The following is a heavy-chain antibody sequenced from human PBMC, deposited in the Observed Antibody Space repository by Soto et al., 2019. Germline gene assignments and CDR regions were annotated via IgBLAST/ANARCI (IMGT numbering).Heavy chain of an antibody. CDR1: GFTFSSYA. Sequence: EVQLLESGGGLVQPGGSLRLSCAASGFTFSSYAMSWVRQAPGKGLEWVSAISGSGGSTYYADSVKGRFTISRDSSKNTLYLQMNSLRAEDTAVYYCAKARGVWGGSYYYWGQGTLVTVSS. V-gene: IGHV3-23*01. J-gene: IGHJ4*02. CDR3: AKARGVWGGSYYY. CDR2: ISGSGGST. D-gene: IGHD1-26*01.